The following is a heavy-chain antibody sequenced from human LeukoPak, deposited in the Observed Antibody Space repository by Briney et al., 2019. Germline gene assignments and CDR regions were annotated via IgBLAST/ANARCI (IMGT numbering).Heavy chain of an antibody. CDR3: AAAPYYDSSGYPYYYYYYYMDV. V-gene: IGHV1-69*05. J-gene: IGHJ6*03. Sequence: SVKVSCKASGGTFSSYAISWVRQAPGQGLEWMGRIIPIFGTANYAQKFQGRVTITTDESTSTAYMELSSLRSEDTAVYYCAAAPYYDSSGYPYYYYYYYMDVRGKGTTVTVSS. CDR1: GGTFSSYA. D-gene: IGHD3-22*01. CDR2: IIPIFGTA.